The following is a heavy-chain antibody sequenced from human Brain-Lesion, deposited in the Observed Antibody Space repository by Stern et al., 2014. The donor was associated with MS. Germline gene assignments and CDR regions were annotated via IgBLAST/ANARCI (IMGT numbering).Heavy chain of an antibody. CDR1: GASVGGGDWY. CDR2: TFYSRTT. D-gene: IGHD1-1*01. Sequence: QVQLQESGPGLVKPSQTLSLACTVSGASVGGGDWYWSWIRQPPGKGLEWLGHTFYSRTTYYKPALKSRLIISLDTSKNQFSLNLTSVTAADTAVYYCAGAIGKYELLESFDMWGQGTMVTVSS. V-gene: IGHV4-30-4*08. CDR3: AGAIGKYELLESFDM. J-gene: IGHJ3*02.